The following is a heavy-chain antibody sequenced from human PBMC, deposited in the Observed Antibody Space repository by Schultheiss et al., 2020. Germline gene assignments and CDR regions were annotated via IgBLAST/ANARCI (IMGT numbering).Heavy chain of an antibody. CDR3: ARLGNYYGMDV. CDR1: GGSISSGGYY. D-gene: IGHD3-16*01. V-gene: IGHV4-31*11. Sequence: SETLSLTCAVYGGSISSGGYYWSWIRQHPGKGLEWIGYIYYSGSTYYNPSLKSRVTISVDTSKNQFSLKLSSVTAADTAVYYCARLGNYYGMDVWGQGTTVTVYS. CDR2: IYYSGST. J-gene: IGHJ6*02.